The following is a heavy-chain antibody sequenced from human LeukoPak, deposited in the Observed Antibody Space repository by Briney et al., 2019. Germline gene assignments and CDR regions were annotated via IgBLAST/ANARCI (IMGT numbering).Heavy chain of an antibody. Sequence: SETLSLTCAVYGGSFNGYYWSWIRQPPGKGLEWIGEINHSGSTNYNPSLKSRVTISVDTSKNQFSLKLSSVTAADTAVYYCARALSYYTANWFDPWGQGSLVTVSS. D-gene: IGHD3-10*01. CDR1: GGSFNGYY. J-gene: IGHJ5*02. CDR3: ARALSYYTANWFDP. V-gene: IGHV4-34*01. CDR2: INHSGST.